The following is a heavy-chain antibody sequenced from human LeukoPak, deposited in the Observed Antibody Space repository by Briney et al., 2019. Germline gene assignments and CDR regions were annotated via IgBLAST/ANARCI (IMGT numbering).Heavy chain of an antibody. V-gene: IGHV1-69*04. CDR2: ITPILGIA. J-gene: IGHJ4*02. Sequence: SVKVSCKASGGTFSSYAISWVRQAPGQGLEWMGRITPILGIANYAQKFQGRVTITADKSTSTAYMELSSLRSEDTAVYYCARSNYYGSGSTGSLDYWGQGTLVTVSS. CDR1: GGTFSSYA. CDR3: ARSNYYGSGSTGSLDY. D-gene: IGHD3-10*01.